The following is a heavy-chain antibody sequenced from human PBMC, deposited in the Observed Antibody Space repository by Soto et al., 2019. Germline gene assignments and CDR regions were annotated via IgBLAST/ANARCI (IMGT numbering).Heavy chain of an antibody. CDR2: INAANGDT. V-gene: IGHV1-3*01. CDR3: ARKDYYNSGIYYFDY. D-gene: IGHD3-10*01. Sequence: GASVKVSCKASGYTFNKYPMHWVRQAPGQGLEWMGWINAANGDTGYSQKFQDRVTLTRDTSASTAYMELSSLRSEDTAVYYCARKDYYNSGIYYFDYWGQGTLVTVS. J-gene: IGHJ4*02. CDR1: GYTFNKYP.